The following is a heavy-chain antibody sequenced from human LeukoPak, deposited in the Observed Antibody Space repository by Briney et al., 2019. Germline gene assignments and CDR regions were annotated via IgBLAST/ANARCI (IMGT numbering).Heavy chain of an antibody. CDR1: GFTFSSYA. V-gene: IGHV3-23*01. Sequence: GGSLRLSCAASGFTFSSYAMSWVRQAPGKGLEWVSATSGSGGSTYYADSVKGRFTISRDNSKNTLYLQMNSLRAEDTAVYYCAKAGYSSSSQKTFYYWGQGTLVTVSS. D-gene: IGHD6-13*01. CDR2: TSGSGGST. J-gene: IGHJ4*02. CDR3: AKAGYSSSSQKTFYY.